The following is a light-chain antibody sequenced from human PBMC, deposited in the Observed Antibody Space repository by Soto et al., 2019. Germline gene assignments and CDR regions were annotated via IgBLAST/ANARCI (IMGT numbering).Light chain of an antibody. J-gene: IGLJ3*02. Sequence: SYELTQPPSVSVAPGQTATITCGGNNMRGKSVHWYQLKAGQAPVLLVFDEDDGPAGSPERISGSKSGNAATLTISRVGAGDEADYYCQVWDRSSGHPYWVFGGGTKLTVL. CDR3: QVWDRSSGHPYWV. V-gene: IGLV3-21*02. CDR2: DED. CDR1: NMRGKS.